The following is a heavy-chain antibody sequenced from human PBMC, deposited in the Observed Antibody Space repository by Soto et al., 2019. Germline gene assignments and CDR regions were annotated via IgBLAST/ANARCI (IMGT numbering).Heavy chain of an antibody. Sequence: PGESLKISCKVSGYIFTTYWIGWVRQMPGKGPEWMGIIYPGDSDTKYNPSFQGQVTISADKSITTTYLQWSSLKASDTAIYYCAASIFYYGMDVWGQGTTVTVSS. CDR3: AASIFYYGMDV. J-gene: IGHJ6*02. CDR2: IYPGDSDT. V-gene: IGHV5-51*01. CDR1: GYIFTTYW.